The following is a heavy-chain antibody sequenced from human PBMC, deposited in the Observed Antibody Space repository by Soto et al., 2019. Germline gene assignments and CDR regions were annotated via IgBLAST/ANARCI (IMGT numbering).Heavy chain of an antibody. J-gene: IGHJ6*02. Sequence: ASVKVSCKVSGYTLTELSMHWVRQAPGKGLEWMGSIDPEDGDTIYAQSFQGRVTMTEDTFTDTAYMELSSLRSGDTAVYYCATTERHYYDSGALNGMDVWGQGTTVTVSS. CDR2: IDPEDGDT. V-gene: IGHV1-24*01. CDR1: GYTLTELS. D-gene: IGHD3-22*01. CDR3: ATTERHYYDSGALNGMDV.